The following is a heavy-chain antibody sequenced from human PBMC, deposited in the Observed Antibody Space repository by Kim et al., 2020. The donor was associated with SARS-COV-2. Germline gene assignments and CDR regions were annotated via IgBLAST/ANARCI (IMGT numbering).Heavy chain of an antibody. J-gene: IGHJ5*02. D-gene: IGHD2-21*01. CDR2: IYYSGST. CDR3: ARARGYSEFDP. V-gene: IGHV4-61*01. Sequence: SETLSLTCTVSGGSVSSGSYYWSWIRQPPGKGLEWIGYIYYSGSTNYNPSLKSRVTISVDTSKNQFSLKLSSVTAADTAVYYCARARGYSEFDPWGQGTLVTVSS. CDR1: GGSVSSGSYY.